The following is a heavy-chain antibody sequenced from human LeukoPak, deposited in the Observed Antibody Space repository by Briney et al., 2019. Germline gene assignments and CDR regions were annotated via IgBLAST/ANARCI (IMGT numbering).Heavy chain of an antibody. V-gene: IGHV3-30-3*01. D-gene: IGHD2-15*01. CDR2: ISYDGSNK. J-gene: IGHJ6*02. CDR1: GFTFSSYA. Sequence: GGSLRLSCAASGFTFSSYATPWVRQAPGKGLEWVAVISYDGSNKYYADSVKGRFTISRDNSKNTLYLQMNSLRAEDTAVYYCKAIGSGGSWTLGVWGQGTTVTVSS. CDR3: KAIGSGGSWTLGV.